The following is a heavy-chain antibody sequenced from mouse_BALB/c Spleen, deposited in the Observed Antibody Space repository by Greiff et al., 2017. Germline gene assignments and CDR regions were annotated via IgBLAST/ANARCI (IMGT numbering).Heavy chain of an antibody. CDR3: ARLTF. CDR2: ISSGGGST. CDR1: GFAFSSYD. J-gene: IGHJ3*01. V-gene: IGHV5-12-1*01. Sequence: EVQVVESGGGLVKPGGSLKLSCAASGFAFSSYDMSWVRQTPEKRLEWVAYISSGGGSTYYPDTVKGRFTISRDNAKNTLYLQMSSLKSEDTAMYYCARLTFWGQGTLVTVSA. D-gene: IGHD1-1*01.